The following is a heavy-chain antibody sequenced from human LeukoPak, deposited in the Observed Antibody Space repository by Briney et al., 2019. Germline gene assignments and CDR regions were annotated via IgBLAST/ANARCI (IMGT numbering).Heavy chain of an antibody. CDR2: IYHSRST. Sequence: SETLSLTCTVSGYSISSGYYWDWIRPPPGKGLEWIGNIYHSRSTYYNPSLKSRVTISVDTSKNQFSLKLNSVTAADTAVYYCAKNSGYYHPYYIDHWGQGTLVTVSS. D-gene: IGHD3-22*01. V-gene: IGHV4-38-2*02. J-gene: IGHJ4*02. CDR3: AKNSGYYHPYYIDH. CDR1: GYSISSGYY.